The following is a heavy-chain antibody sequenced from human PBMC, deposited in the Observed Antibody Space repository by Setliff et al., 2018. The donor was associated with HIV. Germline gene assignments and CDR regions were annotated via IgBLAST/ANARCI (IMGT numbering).Heavy chain of an antibody. CDR3: ARAWAPTGRRPYFFDY. CDR1: GFTFSSYW. D-gene: IGHD1-26*01. CDR2: INSDGSIT. V-gene: IGHV3-74*01. J-gene: IGHJ4*02. Sequence: GGSLRLSCAASGFTFSSYWMHWVRQAPGKGLVWVSRINSDGSITSFADSVKGRFTISRDNAKNTLYLQMNSLRAEDTAVYYCARAWAPTGRRPYFFDYWGQGTLVTVPQ.